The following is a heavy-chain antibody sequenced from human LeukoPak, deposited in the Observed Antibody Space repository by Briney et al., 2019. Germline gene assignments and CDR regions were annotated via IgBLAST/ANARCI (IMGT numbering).Heavy chain of an antibody. D-gene: IGHD6-6*01. J-gene: IGHJ6*02. CDR1: GFTFSSYS. Sequence: GGSLRLSCAASGFTFSSYSMSWVRQAPGKGLEWVSSISSSSSYIYYADSVKGRFTISRDNAKNSLYLQMNSLRAEDTAVYYCARGGYSSSANPYYYYGMDVWGQGTTVTVSS. CDR3: ARGGYSSSANPYYYYGMDV. CDR2: ISSSSSYI. V-gene: IGHV3-21*01.